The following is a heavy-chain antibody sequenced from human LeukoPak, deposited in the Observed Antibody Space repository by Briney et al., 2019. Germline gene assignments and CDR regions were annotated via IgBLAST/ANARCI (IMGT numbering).Heavy chain of an antibody. CDR2: IGTAGDT. V-gene: IGHV3-13*01. CDR3: VRVAKERVGGVYYFDY. Sequence: GGSLRLSCAASGFTFSDYDMHWVRQATGKGLEWVSAIGTAGDTYYTGSVKGRFTISRENAKNSLYLQMSSLRAGDTAVYYCVRVAKERVGGVYYFDYWGQGTPVTVSS. CDR1: GFTFSDYD. D-gene: IGHD1-1*01. J-gene: IGHJ4*02.